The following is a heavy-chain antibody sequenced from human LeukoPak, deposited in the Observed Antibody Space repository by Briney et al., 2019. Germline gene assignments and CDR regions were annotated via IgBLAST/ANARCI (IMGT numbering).Heavy chain of an antibody. CDR1: GFTFSSYS. CDR2: ISSSSAYI. V-gene: IGHV3-21*01. D-gene: IGHD5-24*01. Sequence: KSGGSLRLSCAASGFTFSSYSMNWVRQAPGKGLEWVSFISSSSAYISYADSVKGRFTISRDNAKNSLYLQMNNLRAEDTSVYYCAKKMDDAFDIWGQGTMVTVSP. J-gene: IGHJ3*02. CDR3: AKKMDDAFDI.